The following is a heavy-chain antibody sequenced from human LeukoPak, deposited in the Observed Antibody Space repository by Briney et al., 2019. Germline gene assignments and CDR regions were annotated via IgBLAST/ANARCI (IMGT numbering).Heavy chain of an antibody. D-gene: IGHD3-10*01. CDR3: ARVRLITMVRGVIEEPAHFDY. CDR2: IYYSGST. Sequence: SETLSLTCTVSGGSISSYYWNWIRQPPGKGLEWIGYIYYSGSTNYNPSLKSRVTISLDTSKNQFSLKLSSVTAADTAVYYCARVRLITMVRGVIEEPAHFDYWGQGTLVTVSS. CDR1: GGSISSYY. J-gene: IGHJ4*02. V-gene: IGHV4-59*08.